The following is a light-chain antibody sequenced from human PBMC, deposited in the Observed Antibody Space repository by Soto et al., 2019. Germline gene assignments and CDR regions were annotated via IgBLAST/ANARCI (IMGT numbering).Light chain of an antibody. J-gene: IGKJ5*01. CDR1: QSVSNNY. Sequence: EIVLTQSPGTLSLSPGERATLSCRASQSVSNNYLAWYQQKPGQAPRLLIYGASNRATGIPDRFSGSGSGTDLTLTISSLEPEDFAVYYCQQRSNWPPITFGQGTRLEIK. CDR3: QQRSNWPPIT. V-gene: IGKV3D-20*02. CDR2: GAS.